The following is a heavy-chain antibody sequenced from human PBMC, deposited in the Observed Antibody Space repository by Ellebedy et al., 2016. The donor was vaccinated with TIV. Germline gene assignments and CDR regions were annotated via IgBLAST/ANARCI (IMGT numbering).Heavy chain of an antibody. CDR1: EYTFTMYN. D-gene: IGHD2-15*01. V-gene: IGHV1-18*04. Sequence: AASVKVSCKTSEYTFTMYNVHWMRQAPGQGLEWMGWISTYSGNTKYAQKFQGRVTMTTDTSTGTAYMELRSMTSDDTAVYYCAKEADSDALDIWGQGTMVIVSS. CDR2: ISTYSGNT. CDR3: AKEADSDALDI. J-gene: IGHJ3*02.